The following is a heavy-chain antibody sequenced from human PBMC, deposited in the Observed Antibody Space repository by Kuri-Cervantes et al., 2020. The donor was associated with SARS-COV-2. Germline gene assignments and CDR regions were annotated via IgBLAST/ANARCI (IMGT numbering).Heavy chain of an antibody. CDR2: IYYSGST. CDR3: ARGQYSSSWYSNLDY. J-gene: IGHJ4*02. CDR1: GGSVSSGSYY. D-gene: IGHD6-13*01. V-gene: IGHV4-61*01. Sequence: SETLSLTCTVSGGSVSSGSYYWSWIRQPPGKGLEWIGYIYYSGSTNYNPSLKSRVTISVDTSKNQFSLKLSSVTAADTAVYYCARGQYSSSWYSNLDYWGQGTLVTVSS.